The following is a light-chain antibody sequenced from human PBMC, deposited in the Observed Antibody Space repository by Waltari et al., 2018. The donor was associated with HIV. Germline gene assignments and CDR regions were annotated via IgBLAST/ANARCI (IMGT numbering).Light chain of an antibody. CDR3: ETLDDNLNGPV. CDR1: SSTIGNNA. V-gene: IGLV1-44*01. CDR2: SNN. J-gene: IGLJ2*01. Sequence: HSVLTQPPSASGTPGPRVPISCSCSSSTIGNNAVSWYQQFPGTAPKLLIYSNNQRPSGVPDRFSGSKSGTSASLAISGLQSEDEANYYCETLDDNLNGPVFGGGTKLTVL.